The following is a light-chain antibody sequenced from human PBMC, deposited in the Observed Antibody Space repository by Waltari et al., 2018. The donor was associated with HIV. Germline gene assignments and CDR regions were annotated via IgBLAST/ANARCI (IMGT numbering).Light chain of an antibody. J-gene: IGKJ2*01. V-gene: IGKV1-39*01. Sequence: DIQMTQSPSSLSASVGDRVTITCRASLTISKYLNWYHQKSGKAPKLLIYSASSLQSEVPPRFSGSGSGTDFTLTISNLQPEDFATYICQQSYSTPHTFGQGTKLEI. CDR3: QQSYSTPHT. CDR1: LTISKY. CDR2: SAS.